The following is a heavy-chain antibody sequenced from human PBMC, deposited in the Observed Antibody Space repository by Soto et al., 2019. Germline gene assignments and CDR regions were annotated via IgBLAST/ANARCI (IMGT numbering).Heavy chain of an antibody. CDR1: GYTFTGYY. J-gene: IGHJ6*02. CDR3: ARGGPFDFWSGRYGMDV. D-gene: IGHD3-3*01. V-gene: IGHV1-2*04. CDR2: INPNSGGT. Sequence: QVQLVQSGAEVKKPGASVKVSCKASGYTFTGYYMHWVRQAPGQGLEWMGWINPNSGGTNYAQKFQGWVTMTRDTSISTAYMELSRLRSDDTAVYYCARGGPFDFWSGRYGMDVWGQGTTVTVSS.